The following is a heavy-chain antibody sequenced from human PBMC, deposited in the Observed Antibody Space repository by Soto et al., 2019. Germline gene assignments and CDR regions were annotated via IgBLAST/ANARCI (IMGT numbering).Heavy chain of an antibody. CDR1: GYTFTNYD. CDR3: ARSRRNCTNGVCYNFYGMDV. V-gene: IGHV1-8*01. J-gene: IGHJ6*02. CDR2: MNANSGNA. Sequence: QVQVVQSGAELKKPGASVKVSCKASGYTFTNYDINWVRQASGQGLEWMGWMNANSGNAAYAQKFQGRVTMTRNTSTSKAYRELSSLRSEDTAVYYCARSRRNCTNGVCYNFYGMDVWGQGTTVTVSS. D-gene: IGHD2-8*01.